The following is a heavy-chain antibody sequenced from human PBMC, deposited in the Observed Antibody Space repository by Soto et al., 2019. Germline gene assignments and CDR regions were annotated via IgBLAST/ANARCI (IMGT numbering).Heavy chain of an antibody. D-gene: IGHD1-1*01. V-gene: IGHV3-21*01. J-gene: IGHJ5*01. Sequence: GSLRLSCEGSGLTFNPYNMTWVRQAPGKGLEWVASISTSSSYIYYAASVEGRFTVSRDNTKNSLYLQMSQLRDEDTAVYYCESGLERATSKNWFDSWGQGTQVTVSS. CDR3: ESGLERATSKNWFDS. CDR2: ISTSSSYI. CDR1: GLTFNPYN.